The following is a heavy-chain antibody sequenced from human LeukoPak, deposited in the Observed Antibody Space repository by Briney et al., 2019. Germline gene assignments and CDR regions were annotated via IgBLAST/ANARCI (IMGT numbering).Heavy chain of an antibody. CDR2: INHSGST. Sequence: SETLSLTCAVYGGSFSGYYWSWIRQPPGKGLEWIGEINHSGSTNYNPSLKSRVTISVDTSKNQFSLKLSSVTAADTAVYYCARTYYYDSSGSDYWGQGTLVTVSS. CDR3: ARTYYYDSSGSDY. CDR1: GGSFSGYY. J-gene: IGHJ4*02. V-gene: IGHV4-34*01. D-gene: IGHD3-22*01.